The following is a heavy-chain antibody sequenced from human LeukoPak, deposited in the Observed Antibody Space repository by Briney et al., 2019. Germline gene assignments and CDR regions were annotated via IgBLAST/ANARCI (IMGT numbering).Heavy chain of an antibody. V-gene: IGHV3-23*01. CDR3: AKGRWEPFDY. CDR2: ISGSGVTT. J-gene: IGHJ4*02. CDR1: GFTFSNYA. D-gene: IGHD1-26*01. Sequence: PGGSLRLSCAASGFTFSNYAMSWVRQAPGKGLECVSAISGSGVTTYHADSVKGRFTISRDNSKNTLYLQMNSLRAEDTAVYYCAKGRWEPFDYWGQGTLVTVSS.